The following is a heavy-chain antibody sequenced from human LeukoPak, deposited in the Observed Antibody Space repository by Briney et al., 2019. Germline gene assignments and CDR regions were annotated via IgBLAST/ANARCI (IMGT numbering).Heavy chain of an antibody. J-gene: IGHJ1*01. Sequence: GASVKVSCKASGGTFSSYAISWVRQAPGQGLEWMGRIIPILGIANYAQKFQGRVTITADKPTSTAYMELSSLRSEDTAVYYCASLDCGGDCYRPEYFQHWGQGTLVTVSS. CDR3: ASLDCGGDCYRPEYFQH. V-gene: IGHV1-69*04. CDR2: IIPILGIA. CDR1: GGTFSSYA. D-gene: IGHD2-21*02.